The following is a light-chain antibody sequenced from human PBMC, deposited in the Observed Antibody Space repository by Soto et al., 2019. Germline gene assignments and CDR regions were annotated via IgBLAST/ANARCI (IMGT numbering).Light chain of an antibody. CDR2: SND. V-gene: IGLV1-44*01. Sequence: QAVVTQAPSASGTPGQRVTISCSGSSSSIGSNTVSWYQQVPGTAPKLLIYSNDQRPSGVPDRFSGSKSGTSASLAIGGLQSEDEADYYCAAWDGSLNGGVFGGGTKVTVL. CDR1: SSSIGSNT. CDR3: AAWDGSLNGGV. J-gene: IGLJ3*02.